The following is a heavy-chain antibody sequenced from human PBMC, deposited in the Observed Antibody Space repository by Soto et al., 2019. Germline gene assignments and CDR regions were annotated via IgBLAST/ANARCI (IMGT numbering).Heavy chain of an antibody. Sequence: EVQLVESGGGLVQPGGSLRLSCSASGFTFSDHYMDWVRQAPGKGLEWVGRIRKKAYSYTTEYAASVKDRFTISRDDSRSSVYLQMNSLKSEDTVVYYGTSSWGDHRYFDSWGEGTLVTVSS. D-gene: IGHD3-10*01. J-gene: IGHJ4*02. CDR1: GFTFSDHY. V-gene: IGHV3-72*01. CDR3: TSSWGDHRYFDS. CDR2: IRKKAYSYTT.